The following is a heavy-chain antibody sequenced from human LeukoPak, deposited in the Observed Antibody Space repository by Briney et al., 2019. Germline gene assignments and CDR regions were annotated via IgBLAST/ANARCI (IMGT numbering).Heavy chain of an antibody. D-gene: IGHD6-6*01. V-gene: IGHV4-39*07. CDR2: IYYSGST. J-gene: IGHJ5*02. Sequence: PSETLSLTCTVSGGSISSSSYYWGWIRQPPGKGLEWIGSIYYSGSTYYNPSLKSRVTISVDTSKNQSSLKLSSVTAADTAVYYCAREVPSGWYSSSSGYNWFDPWGQGTLVTVSS. CDR1: GGSISSSSYY. CDR3: AREVPSGWYSSSSGYNWFDP.